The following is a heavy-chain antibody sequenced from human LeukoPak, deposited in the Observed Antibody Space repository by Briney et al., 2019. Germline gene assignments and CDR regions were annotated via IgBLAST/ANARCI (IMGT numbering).Heavy chain of an antibody. V-gene: IGHV1-8*01. J-gene: IGHJ4*02. CDR1: GYTFTSYD. D-gene: IGHD5-24*01. CDR2: MSPNSGNT. Sequence: ASVKVSCKASGYTFTSYDINWVRQATGQGLEWMGWMSPNSGNTGYAQKFQGRVTMTRNTSISTAFMELSSLRSEDTAVYYCARRNTIMVAGLDYWGQGTLVTVSS. CDR3: ARRNTIMVAGLDY.